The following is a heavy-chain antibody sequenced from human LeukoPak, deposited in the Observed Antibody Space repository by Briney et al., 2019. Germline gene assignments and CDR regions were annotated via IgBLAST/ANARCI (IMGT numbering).Heavy chain of an antibody. CDR3: ARVLAARSSPYYYYMDV. Sequence: GSSVKVSCKASGGTFSCYAISWVRQAPGQGLEWMGGIIPIFGTANYAQKFQGRVTITTDESTSTAYMELSSLRSEDTAVYYCARVLAARSSPYYYYMDVWGKGTTVTVSS. J-gene: IGHJ6*03. V-gene: IGHV1-69*05. CDR1: GGTFSCYA. D-gene: IGHD6-6*01. CDR2: IIPIFGTA.